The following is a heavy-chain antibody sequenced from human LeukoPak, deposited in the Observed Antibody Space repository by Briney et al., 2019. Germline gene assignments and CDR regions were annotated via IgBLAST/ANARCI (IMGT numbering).Heavy chain of an antibody. Sequence: SGGSLRLSCAASGFTFSSYSMNWVRQAPGKGLEWVSTISSSSSHIYYADSVKGRFTISRDNAKNSLYLQMNSLRAEDTAVYYCAVGIMITFGGDLWGQGTLVTVSS. CDR2: ISSSSSHI. CDR3: AVGIMITFGGDL. D-gene: IGHD3-16*01. J-gene: IGHJ4*02. V-gene: IGHV3-21*01. CDR1: GFTFSSYS.